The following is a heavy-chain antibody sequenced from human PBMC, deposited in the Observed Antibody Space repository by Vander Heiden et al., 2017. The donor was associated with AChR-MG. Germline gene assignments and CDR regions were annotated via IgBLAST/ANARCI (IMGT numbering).Heavy chain of an antibody. CDR2: INPNSGGA. J-gene: IGHJ4*02. CDR1: GYTFTSYY. D-gene: IGHD3-16*01. V-gene: IGHV1-2*07. CDR3: AREGGGWFFGAHY. Sequence: QVQLVQSGAEVKKPGASVKVPYKASGYTFTSYYIHWMRQDPGQGLEWMGWINPNSGGANFAHKFQGRVTMTRDSSIGTAYMELSSLRSDDTAVYYCAREGGGWFFGAHYWGQGTLVSVSS.